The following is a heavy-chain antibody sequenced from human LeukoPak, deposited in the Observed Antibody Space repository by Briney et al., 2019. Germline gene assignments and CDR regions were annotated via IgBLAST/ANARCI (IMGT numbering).Heavy chain of an antibody. CDR1: GYTFTGYY. Sequence: ASVKVSCKASGYTFTGYYMHWVRQAPGQGLEWMGLINPNSGGTNYAQKFQGRVTMTRDTSISTAYMELSRLRSDDTAVYYCARGTRTMVRGALYFDYWGQGTLVTVSS. V-gene: IGHV1-2*02. J-gene: IGHJ4*02. CDR3: ARGTRTMVRGALYFDY. D-gene: IGHD3-10*01. CDR2: INPNSGGT.